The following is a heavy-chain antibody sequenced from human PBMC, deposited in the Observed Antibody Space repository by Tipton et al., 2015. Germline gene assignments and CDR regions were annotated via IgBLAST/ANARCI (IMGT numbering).Heavy chain of an antibody. Sequence: TLSLTCTVSGDSISSYYWSWIRQPPGKGLEWIGYISSSGNTGYNPSLKSRVTISLDTSENQFSLNLNSVTAADTAVYFCARVSGDYNFWSGYFGLGDYYYYGMDVWGQGTTVTVSS. CDR3: ARVSGDYNFWSGYFGLGDYYYYGMDV. CDR1: GDSISSYY. J-gene: IGHJ6*02. CDR2: ISSSGNT. D-gene: IGHD3-3*01. V-gene: IGHV4-59*01.